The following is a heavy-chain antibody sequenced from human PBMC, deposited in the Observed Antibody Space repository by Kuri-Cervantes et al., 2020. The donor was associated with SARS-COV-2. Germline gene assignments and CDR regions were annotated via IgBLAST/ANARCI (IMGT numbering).Heavy chain of an antibody. CDR1: GYTFTGYY. CDR3: AREPGYDSSGYRGRGWFDP. J-gene: IGHJ5*02. D-gene: IGHD3-22*01. V-gene: IGHV1-2*02. Sequence: ASVKVSCKASGYTFTGYYMHWVRQAPGQGLEWMGWINPNSGGTNYAQKFQGRVTMTRDTSISTAYMELSRLRSDDTAVYYCAREPGYDSSGYRGRGWFDPWGQGTLVTVSS. CDR2: INPNSGGT.